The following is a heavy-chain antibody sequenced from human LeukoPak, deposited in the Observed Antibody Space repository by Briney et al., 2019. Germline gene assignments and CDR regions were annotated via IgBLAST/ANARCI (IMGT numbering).Heavy chain of an antibody. CDR3: AKDSSSLYYSLFDY. Sequence: PGGSLRLSCAASGFTFSSYAMSWVRQAPGKGLEWVSAISGSGGSTYYADSVKGRFTISRDDSKNTLYLQMNSLRAEDTAVYYCAKDSSSLYYSLFDYWGQGTLVTVSS. V-gene: IGHV3-23*01. CDR2: ISGSGGST. J-gene: IGHJ4*02. D-gene: IGHD6-13*01. CDR1: GFTFSSYA.